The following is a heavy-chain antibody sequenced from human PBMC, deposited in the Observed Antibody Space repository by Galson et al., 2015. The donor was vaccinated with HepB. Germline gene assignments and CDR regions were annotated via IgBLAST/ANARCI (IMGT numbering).Heavy chain of an antibody. CDR2: INHSGST. CDR1: GGTFSDYY. D-gene: IGHD1-26*01. Sequence: ETLSLTCAVYGGTFSDYYWSWIRQPPGKGLEWIGEINHSGSTNYNPSLKSRVTISVDTSKNQFSLKLSSVTAADTAVYYCARSYRGFDYWGQGTLVTVSS. CDR3: ARSYRGFDY. V-gene: IGHV4-34*01. J-gene: IGHJ4*02.